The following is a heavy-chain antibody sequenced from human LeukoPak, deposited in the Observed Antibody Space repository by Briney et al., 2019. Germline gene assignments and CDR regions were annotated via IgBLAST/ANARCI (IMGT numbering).Heavy chain of an antibody. CDR2: IYYSGST. Sequence: SETLSLTCTVSGGSISSSSYYWGWIRRPPGRGLEWIGSIYYSGSTYYNPSLKSRVTISVDTSKNQLSLKLSSVTAADTAVYYCARLKYYYDSSGYRAEYFQHWGQGTLVTASS. V-gene: IGHV4-39*07. D-gene: IGHD3-22*01. J-gene: IGHJ1*01. CDR3: ARLKYYYDSSGYRAEYFQH. CDR1: GGSISSSSYY.